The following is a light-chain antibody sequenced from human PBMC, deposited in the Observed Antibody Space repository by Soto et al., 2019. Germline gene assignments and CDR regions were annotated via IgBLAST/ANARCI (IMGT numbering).Light chain of an antibody. CDR3: AAWDDSRNKV. CDR2: NND. Sequence: QSVLTQPPSASGIPGQRVTISCSGSSSNIGSNTVNWYQQLPGTAPKLLIYNNDQRPSGVPDRFSGSKSGTSASLAISGLQSEDEADYYCAAWDDSRNKVFGSGTKVTVL. CDR1: SSNIGSNT. J-gene: IGLJ1*01. V-gene: IGLV1-44*01.